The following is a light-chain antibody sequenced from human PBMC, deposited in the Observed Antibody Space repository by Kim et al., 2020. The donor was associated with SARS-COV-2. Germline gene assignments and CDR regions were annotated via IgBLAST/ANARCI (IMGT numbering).Light chain of an antibody. J-gene: IGKJ5*01. CDR1: NDNQNY. V-gene: IGKV1-16*02. Sequence: SARVGDGVTIICRSSNDNQNYLPWFQQKPGKAPKSRIYGASTLHSGVPSKCSGSGSGTDLTLTISSLQPEDFATYYCKQYNGYPTFGQGTRLEIK. CDR2: GAS. CDR3: KQYNGYPT.